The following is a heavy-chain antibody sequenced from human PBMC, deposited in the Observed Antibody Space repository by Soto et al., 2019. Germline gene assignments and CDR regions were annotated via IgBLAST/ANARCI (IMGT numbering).Heavy chain of an antibody. D-gene: IGHD2-2*01. CDR1: GGTFSSYA. Sequence: RASVKVSCKASGGTFSSYAISWVRQAPGQGLEWMGGIIPIFGTANYAQKFQGRVTITADESTSTAYMELSSLRSEDTAVYYCARDRVYCSSTSCYSYNWFDPWGQGTLVTVSS. CDR3: ARDRVYCSSTSCYSYNWFDP. J-gene: IGHJ5*02. CDR2: IIPIFGTA. V-gene: IGHV1-69*13.